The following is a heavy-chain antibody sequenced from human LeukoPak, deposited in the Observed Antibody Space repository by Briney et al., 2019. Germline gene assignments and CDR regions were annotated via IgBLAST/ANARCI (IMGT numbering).Heavy chain of an antibody. CDR1: GGSFSGYY. V-gene: IGHV4-34*01. D-gene: IGHD3-9*01. CDR3: ARAYDILTPFDY. CDR2: INHSGST. Sequence: SETLSLTCAVYGGSFSGYYWSWIRQPPGKGLEWIGEINHSGSTNYNPSLKSRVTISVDTSKNQFSLTLSSVTAADTAVYYCARAYDILTPFDYWGQGTLVTVSS. J-gene: IGHJ4*02.